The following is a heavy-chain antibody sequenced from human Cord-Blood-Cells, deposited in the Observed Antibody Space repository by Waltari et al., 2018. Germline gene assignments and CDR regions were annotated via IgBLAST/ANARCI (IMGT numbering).Heavy chain of an antibody. V-gene: IGHV4-34*01. J-gene: IGHJ3*02. CDR2: INHSGST. D-gene: IGHD6-6*01. Sequence: QVQLQQWCAGLLKPSETLSLTCAVYGGSFSGYYWTWIRQPPGKGLEWIGEINHSGSTNYNPSLKSRVTISVDTSKNQFSLKLSSVTAADTAVYYCARGGGAARDDAFDIWGQGTMVTVSS. CDR3: ARGGGAARDDAFDI. CDR1: GGSFSGYY.